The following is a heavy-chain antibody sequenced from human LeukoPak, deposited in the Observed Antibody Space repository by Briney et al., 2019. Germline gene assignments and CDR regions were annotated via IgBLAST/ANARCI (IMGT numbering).Heavy chain of an antibody. J-gene: IGHJ4*02. D-gene: IGHD5/OR15-5a*01. CDR2: ISDNGGST. Sequence: GGSLRLSCAASGFTFSTYPLSWVRQAPGKGLEWVSLISDNGGSTYYGDSVKGRFTFSRDNSKNTLYLQMNCLRAEDTAIYYCAKRSPTSSTFDYWGQGTLVTVSS. CDR3: AKRSPTSSTFDY. CDR1: GFTFSTYP. V-gene: IGHV3-23*01.